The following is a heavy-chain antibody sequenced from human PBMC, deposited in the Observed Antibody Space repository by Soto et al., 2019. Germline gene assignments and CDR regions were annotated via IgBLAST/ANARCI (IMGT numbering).Heavy chain of an antibody. Sequence: QVQLVQSGAEVKKPGASVKVSCKASGYTFTNYAFSWVRQAPGQGLEWMGWISAYNGNTNYPQKLQGRVTMTTDTSTSTASMELRSLRSDDTAVYYCASVLAAAGPFGCWGQGTLVTVSS. CDR1: GYTFTNYA. CDR3: ASVLAAAGPFGC. J-gene: IGHJ4*02. V-gene: IGHV1-18*01. D-gene: IGHD6-13*01. CDR2: ISAYNGNT.